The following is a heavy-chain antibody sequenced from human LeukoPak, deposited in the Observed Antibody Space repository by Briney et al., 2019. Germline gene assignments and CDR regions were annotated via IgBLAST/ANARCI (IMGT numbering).Heavy chain of an antibody. Sequence: GASAKVSCKASGFTFTSSAVQWVRQARGQRLEWIGWIVVGSGNTNYAQKFQERVTITRDMSTSTAYMELSSLRSEDTAVYYCAAHRFMPKWELPQYYFDYWGQGTLVTVSS. CDR1: GFTFTSSA. CDR2: IVVGSGNT. J-gene: IGHJ4*02. CDR3: AAHRFMPKWELPQYYFDY. V-gene: IGHV1-58*01. D-gene: IGHD1-26*01.